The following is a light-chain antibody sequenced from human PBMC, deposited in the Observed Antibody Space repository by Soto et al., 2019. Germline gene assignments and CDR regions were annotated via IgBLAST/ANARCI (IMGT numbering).Light chain of an antibody. Sequence: QSVLTQPASVSGSPGQSITISCTGTSSDVGGYKYVSWYQQHPGKAPKLMIYDVSNRPSGVSNRFSGSKSGNTASLTISGLQAEDEADYYCSSYTGSSIYVFGTGTKLTVL. CDR3: SSYTGSSIYV. CDR1: SSDVGGYKY. CDR2: DVS. V-gene: IGLV2-14*01. J-gene: IGLJ1*01.